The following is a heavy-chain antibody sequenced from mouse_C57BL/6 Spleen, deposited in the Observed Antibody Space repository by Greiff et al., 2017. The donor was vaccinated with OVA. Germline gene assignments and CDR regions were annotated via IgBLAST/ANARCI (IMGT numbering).Heavy chain of an antibody. CDR1: GYAFTNSL. V-gene: IGHV1-54*01. CDR3: ARRDYDVAWFAY. D-gene: IGHD2-4*01. CDR2: INPGRGGT. J-gene: IGHJ3*01. Sequence: QVQLQQSGAELVRPGTSVKVSCKASGYAFTNSLIEWVKQRPGQGLEWIGVINPGRGGTNYNEKFKGKATLTADKTSSTAYMQLSSLTSANSAVYFCARRDYDVAWFAYWGQGTLVTVSA.